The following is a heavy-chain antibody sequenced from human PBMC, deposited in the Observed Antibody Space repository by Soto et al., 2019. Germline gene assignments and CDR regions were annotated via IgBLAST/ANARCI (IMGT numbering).Heavy chain of an antibody. J-gene: IGHJ4*02. V-gene: IGHV4-4*07. Sequence: QVHLQESGPGLVKPSETLSLTCTVSGASLSNYYWTWIRQPAGKGLEWIGRILTTGSTNYNPSLRSRVSMSVDTSNNTFSLSLTSMAAADTGVYYCARGSAVAGTRLSYWGQGTLVTVSS. D-gene: IGHD6-19*01. CDR1: GASLSNYY. CDR2: ILTTGST. CDR3: ARGSAVAGTRLSY.